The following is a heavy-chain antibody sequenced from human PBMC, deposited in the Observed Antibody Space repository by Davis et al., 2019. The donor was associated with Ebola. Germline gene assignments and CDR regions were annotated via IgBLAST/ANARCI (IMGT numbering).Heavy chain of an antibody. D-gene: IGHD3-22*01. J-gene: IGHJ4*02. Sequence: GSLRLSCAVSGGSISSSNWWSWVRQPPGKGLEWIGEIYHSGSTNYNPSLKSRVTISVDKAKNQFSLKLNSVTAADTAVYYCARDYYDSSGYLYYFDSWGQGTLVTVSS. CDR3: ARDYYDSSGYLYYFDS. CDR2: IYHSGST. V-gene: IGHV4-4*02. CDR1: GGSISSSNW.